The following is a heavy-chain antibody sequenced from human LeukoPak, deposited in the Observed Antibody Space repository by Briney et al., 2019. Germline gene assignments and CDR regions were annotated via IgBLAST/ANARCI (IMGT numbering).Heavy chain of an antibody. CDR2: IYTSGST. CDR1: GYSISSGYY. CDR3: ARDRLGGDRIDY. Sequence: SETLSLTCTVSGYSISSGYYWGWIRQPPGKGLEWIGRIYTSGSTNYNPSLKSRVTISVDTSKNQFSLKLSSVTAADTAVYYCARDRLGGDRIDYWGQGTLVTVSS. J-gene: IGHJ4*02. V-gene: IGHV4-38-2*02. D-gene: IGHD3-10*01.